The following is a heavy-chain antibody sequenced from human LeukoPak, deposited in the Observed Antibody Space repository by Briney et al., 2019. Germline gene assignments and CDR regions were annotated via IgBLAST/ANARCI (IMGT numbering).Heavy chain of an antibody. D-gene: IGHD4-17*01. CDR3: AKEGRYGDYVNY. Sequence: GRSLRLSCAASGFTFSSYGMHWVRQAPGKGLEWVAVIWYDGSNKYYADSVKGRFTISRDNSKNTLYLQMNSLRAEDTAVYYCAKEGRYGDYVNYWGQGILVTVSS. J-gene: IGHJ4*02. CDR1: GFTFSSYG. V-gene: IGHV3-33*06. CDR2: IWYDGSNK.